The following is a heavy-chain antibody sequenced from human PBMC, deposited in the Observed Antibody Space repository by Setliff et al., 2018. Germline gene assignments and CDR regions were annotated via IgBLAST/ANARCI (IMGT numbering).Heavy chain of an antibody. CDR3: ARSMIQRNYYCGLDV. Sequence: PSETLSLTCSVSGGSISSYFWNRVRQPAGKGLEWIGRIYSNENTNYNPSLKSRVTMSIDTSKNQLSLKLSSVTAADTAVYYCARSMIQRNYYCGLDVWGQGTTVTVSS. J-gene: IGHJ6*02. CDR1: GGSISSYF. D-gene: IGHD3-16*01. CDR2: IYSNENT. V-gene: IGHV4-4*07.